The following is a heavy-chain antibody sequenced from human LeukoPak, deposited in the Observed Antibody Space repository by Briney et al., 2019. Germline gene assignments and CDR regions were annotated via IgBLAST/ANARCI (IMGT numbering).Heavy chain of an antibody. CDR2: IGTAGDT. J-gene: IGHJ6*03. Sequence: GGSLRLSCAASGFTFSSYDMHWVRQATGKGLQWLSAIGTAGDTYYPGSVKGGFTISRENAKDSLYLQINRLRADVAVVYSFSRGSYYYYMDVWGKGTTATV. V-gene: IGHV3-13*01. CDR1: GFTFSSYD. CDR3: SRGSYYYYMDV.